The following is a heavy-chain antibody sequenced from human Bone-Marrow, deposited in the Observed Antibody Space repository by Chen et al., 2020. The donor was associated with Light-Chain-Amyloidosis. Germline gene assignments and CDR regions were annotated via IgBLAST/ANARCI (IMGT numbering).Heavy chain of an antibody. Sequence: EVQLEQSGPEVKKPGESLKISCKGSGYTFPNYWIGWVRQMPGKGLEWMGVIYPDDSDARYSPSFEGQVTISADKSITTAYLQWRSLMASDTAMYYCARRRDCYHFDYWGQGTLVTVSS. V-gene: IGHV5-51*01. CDR2: IYPDDSDA. J-gene: IGHJ4*02. CDR1: GYTFPNYW. CDR3: ARRRDCYHFDY. D-gene: IGHD2-21*01.